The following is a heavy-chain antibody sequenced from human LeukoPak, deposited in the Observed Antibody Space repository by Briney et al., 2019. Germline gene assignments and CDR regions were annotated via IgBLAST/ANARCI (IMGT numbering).Heavy chain of an antibody. CDR2: ISYDGSNK. Sequence: SGGSLRLSCAASGFTFSSYAMHWVRQAPGKGLEWVAVISYDGSNKYYADSVKGRFTISRDNSKNTLYLQMNSLRAEDTAVYYCAREGTRAYCGGDCYPNPNFDYWGQGTLVTVSS. CDR1: GFTFSSYA. D-gene: IGHD2-21*01. V-gene: IGHV3-30-3*01. J-gene: IGHJ4*02. CDR3: AREGTRAYCGGDCYPNPNFDY.